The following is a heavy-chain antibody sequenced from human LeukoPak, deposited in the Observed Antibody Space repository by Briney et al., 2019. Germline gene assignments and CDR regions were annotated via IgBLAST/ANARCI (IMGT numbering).Heavy chain of an antibody. Sequence: GGSLRLSCAASGFTFSDYYMSWIRQAPGKGLEWVSYISGSSSYTNYADSVKGRFTISRDNAKNSLYLQMNSLRAEDTAVYYCASPRGGSLGGLSLYVYWGQGTLVTVSS. D-gene: IGHD3-16*02. CDR3: ASPRGGSLGGLSLYVY. V-gene: IGHV3-11*03. CDR1: GFTFSDYY. J-gene: IGHJ4*02. CDR2: ISGSSSYT.